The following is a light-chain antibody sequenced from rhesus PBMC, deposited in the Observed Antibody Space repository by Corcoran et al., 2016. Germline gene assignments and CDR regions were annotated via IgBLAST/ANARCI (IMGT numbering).Light chain of an antibody. V-gene: IGKV1S5*01. CDR1: QTISSY. CDR3: QHYGSREFT. CDR2: AAS. Sequence: DIQMTQSPSSLSASVGDRVTITCRASQTISSYLAWYQQKPGKVPKLLIYAASSLESGVPSRFSGSGSGTEFTLTISSLHPEDFATYYCQHYGSREFTFGPGTKLDIK. J-gene: IGKJ3*01.